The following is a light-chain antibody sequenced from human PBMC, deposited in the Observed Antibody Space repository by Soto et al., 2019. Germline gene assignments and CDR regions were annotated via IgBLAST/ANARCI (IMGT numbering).Light chain of an antibody. J-gene: IGLJ1*01. CDR2: DVS. V-gene: IGLV2-11*01. CDR1: SSDVGGYNY. CDR3: CSYAGSPYV. Sequence: SALTQPRSVSGSPGQSVTISCTGTSSDVGGYNYVSWYQQHPGKAPKLMIYDVSERPSGVPDRFSGSKSGNTASLTISGLQPEDEADYYCCSYAGSPYVFGTGTKVTVL.